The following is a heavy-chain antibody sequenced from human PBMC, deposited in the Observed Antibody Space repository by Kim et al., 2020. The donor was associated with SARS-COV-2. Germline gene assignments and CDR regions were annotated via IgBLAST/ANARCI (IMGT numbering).Heavy chain of an antibody. CDR2: IYPGDSDT. J-gene: IGHJ4*02. CDR1: GYSFTSYW. CDR3: ARAYCSSTSCPLWAGLLDY. D-gene: IGHD2-2*01. Sequence: GESLKISCKGSGYSFTSYWIGWVRQMPGKGLEWMGIIYPGDSDTRSSPSFQGQVTISADKSISTAYLQWSSLKASDTAMYYCARAYCSSTSCPLWAGLLDYWGQGTLVTVSS. V-gene: IGHV5-51*01.